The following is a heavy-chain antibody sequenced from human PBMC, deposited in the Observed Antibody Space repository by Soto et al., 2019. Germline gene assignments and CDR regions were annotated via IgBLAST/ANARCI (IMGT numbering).Heavy chain of an antibody. V-gene: IGHV4-39*01. CDR3: ATLFWGINGNPARHVAWFDP. Sequence: SETLSLTCTVSGGSISSTGYYWAWVRQPPGKGLEWIGTLSYRGSPSYNLRLKDRVTISADTSKNQLSLRLHSVTAADTASYFCATLFWGINGNPARHVAWFDPWGQGTLVTVSS. D-gene: IGHD3-16*01. CDR2: LSYRGSP. J-gene: IGHJ5*02. CDR1: GGSISSTGYY.